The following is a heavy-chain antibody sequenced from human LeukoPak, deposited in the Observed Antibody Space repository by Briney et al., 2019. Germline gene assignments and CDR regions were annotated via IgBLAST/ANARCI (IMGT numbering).Heavy chain of an antibody. CDR1: GFTFDDYT. D-gene: IGHD4-17*01. V-gene: IGHV3-43*01. Sequence: PGGSLRLSCAASGFTFDDYTMHWVRQAPGKGLGWVSLISWDGGSTYYADSVKGRFTISRDNSKNSLYLQMNSLRTEDTALYYCAKSKTAVTTGYLDYWGQGTLVTVSS. J-gene: IGHJ4*02. CDR2: ISWDGGST. CDR3: AKSKTAVTTGYLDY.